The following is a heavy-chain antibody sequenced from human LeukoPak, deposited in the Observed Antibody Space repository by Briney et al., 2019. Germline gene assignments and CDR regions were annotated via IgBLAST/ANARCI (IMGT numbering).Heavy chain of an antibody. Sequence: GGSLRLSCAASGFTFSSYAMSWVRQAPGKGLEWVSSISGSGDSTYYADSVKGRFTISTDNSTNTLYLQVNTLRAEDTAVYYCAKGAGSSGWYPNDYWGQGTLVTVSS. CDR2: ISGSGDST. V-gene: IGHV3-23*01. CDR3: AKGAGSSGWYPNDY. CDR1: GFTFSSYA. J-gene: IGHJ4*02. D-gene: IGHD6-19*01.